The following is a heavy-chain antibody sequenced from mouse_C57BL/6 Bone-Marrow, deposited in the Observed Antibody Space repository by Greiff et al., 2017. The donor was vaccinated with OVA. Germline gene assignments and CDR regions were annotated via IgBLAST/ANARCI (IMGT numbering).Heavy chain of an antibody. CDR3: ARGDFYYSNCVGQYFDV. J-gene: IGHJ1*03. Sequence: QVQLQQSGAELVKPGASLKLSCKTSGYTFTSYWMHWVKQRPGQGLEWIGMIHPNSGSTNYNEKFKSKATLTVDKSSTTAHMQLSSLTSEDSAVYYCARGDFYYSNCVGQYFDVWGTGTTVTVSS. V-gene: IGHV1-64*01. CDR2: IHPNSGST. CDR1: GYTFTSYW. D-gene: IGHD2-5*01.